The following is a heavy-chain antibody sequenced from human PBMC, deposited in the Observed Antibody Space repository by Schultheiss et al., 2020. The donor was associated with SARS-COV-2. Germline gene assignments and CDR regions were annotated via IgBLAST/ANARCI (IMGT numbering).Heavy chain of an antibody. Sequence: GGSLRLSCAASGFTFDDYTMHWVRQAPGKGLEWVSSISSSSSYIYYADSVKGRFTISRDNAKNSLYLQMNSLRAEDTAVYYCARGLRNWYFDLWGRGTLVTVSS. J-gene: IGHJ2*01. D-gene: IGHD5-12*01. V-gene: IGHV3-21*01. CDR3: ARGLRNWYFDL. CDR2: ISSSSSYI. CDR1: GFTFDDYT.